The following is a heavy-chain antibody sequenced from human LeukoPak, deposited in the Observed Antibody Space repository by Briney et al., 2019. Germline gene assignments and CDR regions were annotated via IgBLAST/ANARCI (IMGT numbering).Heavy chain of an antibody. CDR3: VRQYCGGDCSFDY. CDR1: GFTFDDYA. Sequence: PGGSLRLSCAASGFTFDDYAMHWVRQAPGKGLEWVSLISGDGSGASYADSVKGRFTISRDNAKNTLYLQMNSLRAEDTALYYCVRQYCGGDCSFDYWGQGTLVTVSS. CDR2: ISGDGSGA. D-gene: IGHD2-21*02. V-gene: IGHV3-43*02. J-gene: IGHJ4*02.